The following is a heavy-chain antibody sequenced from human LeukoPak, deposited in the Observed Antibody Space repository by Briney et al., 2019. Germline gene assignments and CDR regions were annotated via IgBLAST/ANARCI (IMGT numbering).Heavy chain of an antibody. D-gene: IGHD4-17*01. Sequence: SVKVSCKASGYTFTSYGISWVRQAPGQGLEWMGGIIPIFGTANYAQKFQGRVTITADESTSTAHMELSSLRSEDTAVYYCARGGHDYGDPLRQGGYFDYWGQGTLVTVSS. J-gene: IGHJ4*02. CDR1: GYTFTSYG. V-gene: IGHV1-69*13. CDR3: ARGGHDYGDPLRQGGYFDY. CDR2: IIPIFGTA.